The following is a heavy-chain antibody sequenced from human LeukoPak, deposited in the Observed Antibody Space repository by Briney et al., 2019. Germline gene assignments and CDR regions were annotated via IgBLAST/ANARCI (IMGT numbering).Heavy chain of an antibody. V-gene: IGHV4-59*01. CDR1: GGSISSYY. CDR3: ARGSMGGYYYYGMDV. CDR2: IYYSGNT. Sequence: PSETLSLTCTVSGGSISSYYWSWIRQPPGKGLEWIGYIYYSGNTNYNPSLKSRVTISVDTSKNQFSLKLSSVTAADTAVYYCARGSMGGYYYYGMDVWGQGTTVTVSS. D-gene: IGHD3-16*01. J-gene: IGHJ6*02.